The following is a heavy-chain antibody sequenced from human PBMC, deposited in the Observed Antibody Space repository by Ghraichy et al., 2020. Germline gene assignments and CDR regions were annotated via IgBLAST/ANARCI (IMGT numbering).Heavy chain of an antibody. CDR2: ADPSGGST. J-gene: IGHJ2*01. CDR1: GYTFTSYY. V-gene: IGHV1-46*03. Sequence: ASVKVSCKASGYTFTSYYMHWVRQAPGQGLEWLGIADPSGGSTTYAQKFQGRVTMTSDTSTSTVYMELSSLRSEDSAVYYCTRSIVGPYWHQNYWYLDLWGRGTLVTVSS. D-gene: IGHD1-26*01. CDR3: TRSIVGPYWHQNYWYLDL.